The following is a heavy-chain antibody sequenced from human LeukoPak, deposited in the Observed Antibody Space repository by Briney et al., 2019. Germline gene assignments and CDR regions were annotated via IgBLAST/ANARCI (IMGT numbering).Heavy chain of an antibody. V-gene: IGHV3-23*01. J-gene: IGHJ4*02. Sequence: GGSLILSCAASGFTFSSYAMSWVRQAPGKGLEWVSAISGSGGSTYYAGSVKGRFTISRDNSKNTLYLQMNSLRAEDTAVYYCAKDMFRGVIIKEGVDYWGQGTLVTVSS. CDR1: GFTFSSYA. CDR3: AKDMFRGVIIKEGVDY. D-gene: IGHD3-10*01. CDR2: ISGSGGST.